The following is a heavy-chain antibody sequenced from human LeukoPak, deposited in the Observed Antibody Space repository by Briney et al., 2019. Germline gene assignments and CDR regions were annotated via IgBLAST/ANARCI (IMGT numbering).Heavy chain of an antibody. V-gene: IGHV3-11*04. CDR1: GGSISSYY. CDR3: ASGYCSGGTCGLDY. CDR2: ISNSGNTI. J-gene: IGHJ4*02. D-gene: IGHD2-15*01. Sequence: LSLTCTVSGGSISSYYWSWIRQPPGKGLEWVSYISNSGNTIKSADPVKGRFTISRDNAKNSVYLQMNSLRAEDTAVYYCASGYCSGGTCGLDYWGQGTLITVSS.